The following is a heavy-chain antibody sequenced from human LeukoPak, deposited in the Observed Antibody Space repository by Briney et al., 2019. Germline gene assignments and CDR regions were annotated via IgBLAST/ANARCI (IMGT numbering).Heavy chain of an antibody. V-gene: IGHV1-2*02. D-gene: IGHD1-26*01. J-gene: IGHJ4*02. CDR2: INPNSGGT. CDR1: GYTFTGYY. CDR3: ARDSGYIVGATYYFDY. Sequence: ASVKVSCKASGYTFTGYYMHWVRQAPGQGLEWMGWINPNSGGTNYAQKFQGRVTMTRDTSISTAYMELSRLRSDDTAVYYCARDSGYIVGATYYFDYWGQGALVTVSS.